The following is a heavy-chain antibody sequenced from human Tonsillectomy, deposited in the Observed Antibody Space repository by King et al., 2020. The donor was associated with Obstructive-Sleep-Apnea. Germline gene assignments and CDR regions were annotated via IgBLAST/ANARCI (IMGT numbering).Heavy chain of an antibody. D-gene: IGHD6-13*01. V-gene: IGHV1-46*01. CDR1: GNIFTTYY. Sequence: QLVQSGAEVKKPGASVKVSCTASGNIFTTYYIHWVRQAPGQGLEWMGIINPSGCSTTFAQKFQGRVSMTRDTSRDTSTSTVYMELNSLRSDDTAVYYCASDTYSSRPGWLESWGQGTLVSVSS. J-gene: IGHJ5*01. CDR3: ASDTYSSRPGWLES. CDR2: INPSGCST.